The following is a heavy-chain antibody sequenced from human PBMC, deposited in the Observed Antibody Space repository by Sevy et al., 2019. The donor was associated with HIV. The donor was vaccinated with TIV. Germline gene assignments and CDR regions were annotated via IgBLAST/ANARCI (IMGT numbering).Heavy chain of an antibody. CDR2: ISYDGSNK. V-gene: IGHV3-30-3*01. J-gene: IGHJ6*02. CDR1: GFTFSSYA. CDR3: ARDLLKRGSGSGWNGNYYYYGMDV. Sequence: GGSLRLSCAASGFTFSSYAMHWVRQAPGKGLEWVAVISYDGSNKYYADSVKGRFTISRDNSKNKLYLQMNSLRAEDTAVHYWARDLLKRGSGSGWNGNYYYYGMDVWGQGTTVTVSS. D-gene: IGHD6-19*01.